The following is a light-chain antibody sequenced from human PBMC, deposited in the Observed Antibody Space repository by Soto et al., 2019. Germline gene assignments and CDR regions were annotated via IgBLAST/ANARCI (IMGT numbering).Light chain of an antibody. V-gene: IGKV3-15*01. Sequence: VTQSPDSLYVSPGETAPPSCRASPSLTTDLAWYQQKPGQAPRLLLYGASTRATGISTRFSGGGSGTEFTLTISGLQSEDSAVYYCQQYKSWPPITFGQGTRLEIK. J-gene: IGKJ5*01. CDR2: GAS. CDR3: QQYKSWPPIT. CDR1: PSLTTD.